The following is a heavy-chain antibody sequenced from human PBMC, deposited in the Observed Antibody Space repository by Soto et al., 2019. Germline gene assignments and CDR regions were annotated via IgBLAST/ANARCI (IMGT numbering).Heavy chain of an antibody. CDR2: IIPILGIQ. CDR3: ARDGYTGSYHQY. CDR1: EGTFTNYS. V-gene: IGHV1-69*04. J-gene: IGHJ4*02. D-gene: IGHD3-10*01. Sequence: GASVKVSCKAPEGTFTNYSISWVRQAPGQGLEWMGKIIPILGIQKHAQKFQGRITIIADKSTSTAYMDLTSLRSDDTAVYFCARDGYTGSYHQYWGQGTLVTVSS.